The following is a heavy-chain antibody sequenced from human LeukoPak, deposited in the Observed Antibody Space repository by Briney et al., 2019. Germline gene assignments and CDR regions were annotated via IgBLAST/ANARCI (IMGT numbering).Heavy chain of an antibody. Sequence: ASVKVSCKASGYSFTDKYMRWVRQASGQGLEWMGWINPNSGGTNYAQKLQGRVTMTTDTSTSTAYMELRSLRSDDTAVYYCARREQWLVGDDYWGQGTLVTVSS. J-gene: IGHJ4*02. CDR2: INPNSGGT. CDR1: GYSFTDKY. D-gene: IGHD6-19*01. CDR3: ARREQWLVGDDY. V-gene: IGHV1-2*02.